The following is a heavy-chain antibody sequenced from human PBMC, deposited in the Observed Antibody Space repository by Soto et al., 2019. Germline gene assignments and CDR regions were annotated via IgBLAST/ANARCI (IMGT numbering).Heavy chain of an antibody. CDR1: GFSFSDHY. Sequence: EVQLVESGGGLVQPGGSLRLSCAASGFSFSDHYMDWLRQAPGKGLEWVGRSRNRPNSYRPEYAASVKGRFTISRDESEKSLYLQMNSVQTEETDVYYCARGSTYRGDIYFDYWGQGILVTVSS. CDR2: SRNRPNSYRP. D-gene: IGHD3-10*01. J-gene: IGHJ4*02. V-gene: IGHV3-72*01. CDR3: ARGSTYRGDIYFDY.